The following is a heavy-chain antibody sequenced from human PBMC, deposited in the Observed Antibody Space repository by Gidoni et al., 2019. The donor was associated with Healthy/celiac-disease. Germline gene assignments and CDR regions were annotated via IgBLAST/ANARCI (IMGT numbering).Heavy chain of an antibody. CDR3: ARSYYDILTGYRGYYYYGMDV. Sequence: QVQLVESGGGLVKPGGSLRLSCAASGFTFSDYYMSWTRQAPGKGLEWVSYISSSGSTIYYAASVKGRFTISRDNAKNSLYLQMNSLRAEDTAVYYCARSYYDILTGYRGYYYYGMDVWGQGTTVTVSS. D-gene: IGHD3-9*01. V-gene: IGHV3-11*01. CDR2: ISSSGSTI. J-gene: IGHJ6*02. CDR1: GFTFSDYY.